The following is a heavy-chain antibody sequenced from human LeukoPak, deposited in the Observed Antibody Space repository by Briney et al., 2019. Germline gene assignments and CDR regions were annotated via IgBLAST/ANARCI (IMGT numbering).Heavy chain of an antibody. CDR1: GYTFTGYY. CDR3: AREVDTVTTKDY. V-gene: IGHV1-2*02. Sequence: ASVKVSCKASGYTFTGYYMHWVRQAPGQGLEWMGWINPNNGGTNYAQKFQGRVTMTRDTSISTAYMELSRLRSDDTAVYYCAREVDTVTTKDYWGQGTLVTVSS. CDR2: INPNNGGT. D-gene: IGHD4-17*01. J-gene: IGHJ4*02.